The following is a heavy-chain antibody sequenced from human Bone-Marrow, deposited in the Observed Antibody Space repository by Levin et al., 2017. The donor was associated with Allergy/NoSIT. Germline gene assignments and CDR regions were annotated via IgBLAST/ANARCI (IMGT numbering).Heavy chain of an antibody. CDR3: ARHVMVSFGGISVHCVFDF. J-gene: IGHJ3*01. CDR2: LYYSGSN. Sequence: SQTLSLTCTVSGGSISSSNYYWGWIRQPPGKGPEWIGSLYYSGSNYYNPSLKSRVTISVDTSKKQVSLNLSSVTAADTAVYYCARHVMVSFGGISVHCVFDFWGQGTMVSVSS. CDR1: GGSISSSNYY. D-gene: IGHD3-16*01. V-gene: IGHV4-39*01.